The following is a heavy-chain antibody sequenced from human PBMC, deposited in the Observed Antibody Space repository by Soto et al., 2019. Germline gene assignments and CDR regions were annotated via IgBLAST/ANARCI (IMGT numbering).Heavy chain of an antibody. CDR3: ARQGMAARKYFHRYLDV. CDR2: ISYDGSST. J-gene: IGHJ6*02. V-gene: IGHV3-30-3*01. Sequence: QVHLEESGGGVVQPGRSLRLSCAASGFTFRDYAFHWVGQAPGKGLEWVTLISYDGSSTLFADSVKGRFTISRVNSQKTLYLQMNSLRAEDTAVYYCARQGMAARKYFHRYLDVWGQGTTVIVSS. D-gene: IGHD6-6*01. CDR1: GFTFRDYA.